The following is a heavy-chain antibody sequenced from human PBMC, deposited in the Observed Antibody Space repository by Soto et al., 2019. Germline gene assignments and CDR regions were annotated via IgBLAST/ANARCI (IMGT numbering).Heavy chain of an antibody. J-gene: IGHJ4*02. V-gene: IGHV1-18*01. CDR3: ARGLYRRGTYYAFDN. Sequence: QVPLVRSGPEVKKPGASVKVSCKTSGYTPTNYDIGWVRQAPGQGLEYMGWISAYNGNTNYARKLQDRVTLTTDTSTRTAYMELRSLQSDDTAIYYCARGLYRRGTYYAFDNWGQGTLVTVSS. CDR1: GYTPTNYD. CDR2: ISAYNGNT. D-gene: IGHD1-26*01.